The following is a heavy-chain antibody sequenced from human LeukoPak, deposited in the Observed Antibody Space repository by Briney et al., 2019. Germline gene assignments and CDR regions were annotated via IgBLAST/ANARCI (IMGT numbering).Heavy chain of an antibody. CDR3: AGGMVRGVRYYYYYYMDV. CDR2: ISGSGGKT. CDR1: GFTFSSYA. V-gene: IGHV3-23*01. Sequence: PGGSLRLSCAASGFTFSSYAMSWVRQAPGKGLEWVSAISGSGGKTYYADSVKGRFTISRDNSKNTLYLQMNSLRAEDTAVYYCAGGMVRGVRYYYYYYMDVWGKGTTVTVSS. D-gene: IGHD3-10*01. J-gene: IGHJ6*03.